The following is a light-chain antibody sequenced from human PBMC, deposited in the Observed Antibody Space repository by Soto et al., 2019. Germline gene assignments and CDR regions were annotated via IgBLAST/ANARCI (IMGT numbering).Light chain of an antibody. CDR1: QSVSSN. CDR3: QQYNNWPLGYT. Sequence: EIVMTQSPATLSVSPGERATLSCRASQSVSSNLAWYQQKPGQAPRLLIYGASTRATGIPDRFSGSGSGTEFTHTISSLQSEDFAVYYCQQYNNWPLGYTFGQGTKLEIK. J-gene: IGKJ2*01. V-gene: IGKV3-15*01. CDR2: GAS.